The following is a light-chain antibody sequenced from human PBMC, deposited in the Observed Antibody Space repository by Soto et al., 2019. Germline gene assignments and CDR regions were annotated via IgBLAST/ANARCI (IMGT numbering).Light chain of an antibody. CDR3: QRSYDSPYT. CDR2: AAS. V-gene: IGKV1-39*01. Sequence: DIQMTQSPSSLSAPIGDRVTITCRASRSIFSYLNWYQQRPGKGPKVLIYAASSLPSGVPSRISGSGSGTDFTLSIDSLQPDDSATYYCQRSYDSPYTFGQGTKVDIK. CDR1: RSIFSY. J-gene: IGKJ2*01.